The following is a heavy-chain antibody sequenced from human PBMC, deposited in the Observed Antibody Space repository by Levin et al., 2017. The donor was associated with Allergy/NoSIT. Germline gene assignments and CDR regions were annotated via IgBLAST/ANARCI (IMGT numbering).Heavy chain of an antibody. D-gene: IGHD6-13*01. CDR1: GFTFSSYA. Sequence: LGESLKISCAASGFTFSSYAMSWVRQAPGKGLEWVSGISGSGSSAHYADSVKGRFTISRDNSKNTLFLQMNRLRAGDTAVYYCAKDTWQQLAEYFDYWGQGSLVTVSS. J-gene: IGHJ4*02. CDR2: ISGSGSSA. V-gene: IGHV3-23*01. CDR3: AKDTWQQLAEYFDY.